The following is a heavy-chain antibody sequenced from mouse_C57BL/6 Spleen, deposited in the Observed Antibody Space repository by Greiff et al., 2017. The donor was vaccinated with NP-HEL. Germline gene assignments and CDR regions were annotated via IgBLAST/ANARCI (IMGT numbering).Heavy chain of an antibody. V-gene: IGHV1-82*01. Sequence: QVQLQQSGPELVKPGASVKISCKASGYAFSSSWMNWVKQRPGKGLEWIGRIYPGDGDTNYNGKFKGKATLTADKSSSTAYMQLSSLTSEDSAVYFCARQLRVRAMDYWGQGTSVTVSS. J-gene: IGHJ4*01. CDR2: IYPGDGDT. CDR1: GYAFSSSW. D-gene: IGHD3-2*02. CDR3: ARQLRVRAMDY.